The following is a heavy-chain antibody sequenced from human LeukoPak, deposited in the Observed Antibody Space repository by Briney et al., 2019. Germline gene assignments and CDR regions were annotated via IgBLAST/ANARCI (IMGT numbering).Heavy chain of an antibody. CDR2: IIPILGIA. CDR1: GGTFSSYA. CDR3: ARDVSLAYCGGDCSLNDYYYGMDV. J-gene: IGHJ6*02. D-gene: IGHD2-21*02. Sequence: GSSVKVSCKASGGTFSSYAISWVRQAPGQGLEWMGRIIPILGIANYAQKFQGRVTITADKSTSTAYMELSSLRSEDTAVYYCARDVSLAYCGGDCSLNDYYYGMDVWGQGTTATVSS. V-gene: IGHV1-69*04.